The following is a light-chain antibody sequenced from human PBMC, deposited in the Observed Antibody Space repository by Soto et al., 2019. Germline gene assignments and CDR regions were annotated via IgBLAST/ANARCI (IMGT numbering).Light chain of an antibody. CDR1: SSDVGGYNY. CDR3: SSNTRSSLYV. V-gene: IGLV2-14*01. Sequence: QSVLTQPASVSWSPGQSITISCTGTSSDVGGYNYVSWHQQHPGKAPKLMIFEVSYRPSGVSDRFSGSKSGNTASLTISGLQADDEADYYCSSNTRSSLYVFGTGTKLTVL. J-gene: IGLJ1*01. CDR2: EVS.